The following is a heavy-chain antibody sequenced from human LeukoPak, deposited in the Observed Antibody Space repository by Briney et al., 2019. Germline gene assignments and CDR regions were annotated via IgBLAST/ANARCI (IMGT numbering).Heavy chain of an antibody. CDR3: ARGKQLVLNY. D-gene: IGHD6-6*01. J-gene: IGHJ4*02. Sequence: WASVKVSCKASGGTFSSYAISWVRQAPGQGLEWMGRIIPILGIANYAQKFQGRVTMTRNTSISTAYMELSSLRSEDTAVYYCARGKQLVLNYWGQGTLVTVSS. V-gene: IGHV1-69*04. CDR1: GGTFSSYA. CDR2: IIPILGIA.